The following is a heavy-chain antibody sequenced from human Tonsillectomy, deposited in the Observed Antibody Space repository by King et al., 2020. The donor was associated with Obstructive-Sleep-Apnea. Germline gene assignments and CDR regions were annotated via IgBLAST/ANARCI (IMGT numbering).Heavy chain of an antibody. CDR3: AKRSDYGDYAA. D-gene: IGHD4-17*01. CDR1: GFTFSSYA. Sequence: DVQLVESGGGLVQPGGSLRLSCAASGFTFSSYAMSWVRQAPGKGLEWVSGISGSGVSTYYADPVKGRCTISRDNSNKPVYLQMNSLRAEDTAVYYCAKRSDYGDYAAWGQGTLVTVSS. J-gene: IGHJ5*02. V-gene: IGHV3-23*04. CDR2: ISGSGVST.